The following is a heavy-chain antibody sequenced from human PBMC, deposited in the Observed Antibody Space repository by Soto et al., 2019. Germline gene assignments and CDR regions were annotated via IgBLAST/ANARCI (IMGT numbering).Heavy chain of an antibody. CDR2: IYYSGST. J-gene: IGHJ6*02. V-gene: IGHV4-30-4*01. CDR1: GGSISSGDYY. Sequence: SETLSLTCTVSGGSISSGDYYWSWIRQPPGKGLEWIGYIYYSGSTYYNPSLKSRVTISVDTSKNQFSLKLSSVTAADTAVYYCARALQQGSFMDVWGQGTTVTVS. CDR3: ARALQQGSFMDV. D-gene: IGHD4-4*01.